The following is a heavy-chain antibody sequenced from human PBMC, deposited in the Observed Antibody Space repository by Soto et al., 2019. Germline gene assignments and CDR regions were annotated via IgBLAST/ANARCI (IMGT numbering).Heavy chain of an antibody. CDR2: IGGSGDST. J-gene: IGHJ6*02. V-gene: IGHV3-23*01. CDR3: AKGGGYCSSTSCTFPYYGMDV. D-gene: IGHD2-2*01. CDR1: GFTFSSYA. Sequence: VGSLRLSCAASGFTFSSYAMSWVRQAPGKGLEWVSVIGGSGDSTYYADSVQGRFSISRDNSKNTLYLQMNSLSAEDTAVYHCAKGGGYCSSTSCTFPYYGMDVWGQGTAVTVSS.